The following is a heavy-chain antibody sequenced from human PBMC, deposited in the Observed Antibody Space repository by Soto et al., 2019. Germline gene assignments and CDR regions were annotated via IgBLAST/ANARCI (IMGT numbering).Heavy chain of an antibody. D-gene: IGHD4-17*01. J-gene: IGHJ6*02. Sequence: QVQLVQSGAEVKKPGSSVKVSCKASGGTFSSYAISWVRQAPGQGLEWMGGIIPIFGTANYAQKFQGRVTITADESTSTAYMELSSLRSEDTAVYYCARRRPTLTTHDYYYGMDVWGQGTTVTVSS. V-gene: IGHV1-69*01. CDR3: ARRRPTLTTHDYYYGMDV. CDR2: IIPIFGTA. CDR1: GGTFSSYA.